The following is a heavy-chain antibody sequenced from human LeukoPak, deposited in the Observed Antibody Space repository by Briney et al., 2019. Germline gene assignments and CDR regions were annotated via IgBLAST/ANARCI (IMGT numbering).Heavy chain of an antibody. V-gene: IGHV1-2*02. CDR3: ARVSIFGVVTDYGMDV. CDR2: INPNSGGT. CDR1: GYTFTGYC. Sequence: ASVKVSCKASGYTFTGYCMHWVRQAPGQGREWMGWINPNSGGTNYAQKFKGRVTMTRDTSISTAYMGLSRLRSDDTAVYYCARVSIFGVVTDYGMDVWGQGTTVTVSS. D-gene: IGHD3-3*01. J-gene: IGHJ6*02.